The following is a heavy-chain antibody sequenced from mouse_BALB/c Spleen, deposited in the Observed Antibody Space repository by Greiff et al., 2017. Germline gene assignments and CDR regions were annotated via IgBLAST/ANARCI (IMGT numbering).Heavy chain of an antibody. CDR2: ISSGGSYT. CDR3: ARGGPYAMDY. Sequence: EVMLVESGGGLVKPGGSLKLSCAASGFTFSSYAMSWVRQSPEKRLEWVAEISSGGSYTYYPDTVTGRFTISRDNAKNTLYLEMSSLRSEDTAMYYCARGGPYAMDYWGQGTSVTVSS. CDR1: GFTFSSYA. V-gene: IGHV5-9-4*01. J-gene: IGHJ4*01.